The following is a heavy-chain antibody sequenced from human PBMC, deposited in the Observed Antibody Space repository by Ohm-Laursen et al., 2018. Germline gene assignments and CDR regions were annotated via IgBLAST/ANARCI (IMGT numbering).Heavy chain of an antibody. Sequence: SLRLSCAASGFTFGDYGLHWVRQAPRKGLEWVSSITRDSGSIGYADSVEGRFTVSRDNARNSLYLQMNSLRSEDTALYYCAKDSGGRTQQVAEKGIDLWGQGTLVTVSS. CDR2: ITRDSGSI. J-gene: IGHJ5*02. CDR1: GFTFGDYG. V-gene: IGHV3-9*01. D-gene: IGHD6-13*01. CDR3: AKDSGGRTQQVAEKGIDL.